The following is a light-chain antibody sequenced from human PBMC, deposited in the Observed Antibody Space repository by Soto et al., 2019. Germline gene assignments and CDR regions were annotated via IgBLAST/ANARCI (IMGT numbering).Light chain of an antibody. CDR2: DTS. Sequence: IVLTHAPCTLSLSPLDRATLSCMASQSVSNYYLAWYQQKPGQAPRLLIYDTSSRATGIPDRFIGSGSGTDFTLTISRLEPEDFAVYYCQHYGSPRTFGQGTKVDIK. V-gene: IGKV3-20*01. CDR3: QHYGSPRT. J-gene: IGKJ1*01. CDR1: QSVSNYY.